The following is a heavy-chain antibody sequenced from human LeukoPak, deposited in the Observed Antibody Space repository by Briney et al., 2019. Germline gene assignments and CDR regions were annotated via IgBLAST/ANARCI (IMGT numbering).Heavy chain of an antibody. CDR1: GFTFSSYW. V-gene: IGHV3-74*01. CDR3: ARAPSLAYAFDI. J-gene: IGHJ3*02. Sequence: GGSLRLSCAASGFTFSSYWMHWVRQAPGKGLVWVSRISSDGSITSYADSVKGRFTISRDNVKNTLYLQMNSLRVEDTAVYYCARAPSLAYAFDIWGQGTMLTVSS. CDR2: ISSDGSIT.